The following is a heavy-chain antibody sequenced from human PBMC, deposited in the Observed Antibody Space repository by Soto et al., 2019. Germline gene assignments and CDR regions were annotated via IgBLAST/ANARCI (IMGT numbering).Heavy chain of an antibody. CDR1: GGSISSSSYY. CDR2: IYYSGST. V-gene: IGHV4-39*01. J-gene: IGHJ5*02. Sequence: QLQLQESGPGLVKPSETLSLTCTVSGGSISSSSYYWGWIRQPPGKGLEWIGNIYYSGSTYYNPSLRGRVPIPVTTSKNQFPRKLGSVPAADRAVYSCASRQVPPWFAPGGQGTRVPVPS. CDR3: ASRQVPPWFAP.